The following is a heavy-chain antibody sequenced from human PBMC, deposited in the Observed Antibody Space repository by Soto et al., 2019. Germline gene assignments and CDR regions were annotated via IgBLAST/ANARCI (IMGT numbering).Heavy chain of an antibody. CDR1: GGTFSSYA. Sequence: SVKVSCKASGGTFSSYAISWVRQAPGQGLEWMGGIIPIFGTANYAQKFQGRVTITADESTSTAYMELSSLRSEDTAVYYCARRLYAFWRGSTGGYSGMDVWGQGTTVTVSS. CDR2: IIPIFGTA. D-gene: IGHD3-3*01. V-gene: IGHV1-69*13. J-gene: IGHJ6*02. CDR3: ARRLYAFWRGSTGGYSGMDV.